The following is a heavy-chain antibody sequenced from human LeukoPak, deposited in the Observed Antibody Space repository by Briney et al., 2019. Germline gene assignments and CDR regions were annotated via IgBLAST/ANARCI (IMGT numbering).Heavy chain of an antibody. CDR1: GYTFTSYG. D-gene: IGHD6-19*01. CDR2: ISAYNGNT. Sequence: ASVKVSCKASGYTFTSYGISWVRQAPGQGFEWMGWISAYNGNTNYAQNLQGRVTMTTDTSTSTTYMELRSLRSDDTAVYYCAGDKSSGSYWFDPWGQGTLVTVSS. CDR3: AGDKSSGSYWFDP. V-gene: IGHV1-18*01. J-gene: IGHJ5*02.